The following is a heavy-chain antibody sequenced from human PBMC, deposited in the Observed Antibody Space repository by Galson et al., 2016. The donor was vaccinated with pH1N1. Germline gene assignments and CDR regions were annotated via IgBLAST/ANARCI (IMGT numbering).Heavy chain of an antibody. D-gene: IGHD3-10*01. CDR1: GYTFINYG. CDR3: ARDRGVFDI. V-gene: IGHV1-18*01. CDR2: ISAYDGHT. J-gene: IGHJ3*02. Sequence: SVKVSCKASGYTFINYGIAWVRQAPGQGPEWMGWISAYDGHTDYDQNFQGRVAMTIDTSTSTANMELRSLRSDDTAVYYCARDRGVFDIWGQGTRVTVSS.